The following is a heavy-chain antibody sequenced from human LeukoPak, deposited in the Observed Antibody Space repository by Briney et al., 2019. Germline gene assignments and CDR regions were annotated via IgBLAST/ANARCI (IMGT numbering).Heavy chain of an antibody. D-gene: IGHD2-21*02. V-gene: IGHV3-30*18. J-gene: IGHJ4*02. Sequence: GGSLRLSCAASGFTFNNYVMHWVRQAPGKGLEWVALISYDGSNKYYADSVRGRFTISRDNSKNTLYLQMNSLRPEDTAVYYCAKDFEGFCGGDCYSMDFWGQGTPATVSS. CDR1: GFTFNNYV. CDR3: AKDFEGFCGGDCYSMDF. CDR2: ISYDGSNK.